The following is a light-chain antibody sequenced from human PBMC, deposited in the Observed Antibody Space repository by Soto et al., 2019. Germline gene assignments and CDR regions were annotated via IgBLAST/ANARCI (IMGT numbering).Light chain of an antibody. Sequence: EVVLTQSPGSLSLSPGERATLSCRASQSVMSNYLSWYQQKPGQPPRLLIYGASSRATGIPDRFSGTGSETDFTLTINRLEPEDFAVYYCQQYENSPITFGQGTRLEIK. CDR1: QSVMSNY. J-gene: IGKJ5*01. CDR3: QQYENSPIT. V-gene: IGKV3-20*01. CDR2: GAS.